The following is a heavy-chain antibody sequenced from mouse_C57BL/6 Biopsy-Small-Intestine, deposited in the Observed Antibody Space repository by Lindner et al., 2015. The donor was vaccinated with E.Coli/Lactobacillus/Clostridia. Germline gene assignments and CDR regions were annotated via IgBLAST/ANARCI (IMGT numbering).Heavy chain of an antibody. D-gene: IGHD1-3*01. V-gene: IGHV14-1*02. Sequence: GLRWMGWIGPYNGNTNYAQKVQDRVSMTTDTSTNTAYMELRSLISDDTAVYYCARGARSGWNDHFDYWGQGTLVTVSS. CDR3: ARGARSGWNDHFDY. J-gene: IGHJ4*01. CDR2: IGPYNGNT.